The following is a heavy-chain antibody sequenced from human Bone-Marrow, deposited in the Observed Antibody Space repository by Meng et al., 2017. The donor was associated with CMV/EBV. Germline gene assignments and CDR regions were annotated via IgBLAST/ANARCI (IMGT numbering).Heavy chain of an antibody. J-gene: IGHJ5*02. CDR2: INPSGGST. CDR3: ARDPNDYGDYSWFDP. CDR1: GYTFTSYY. Sequence: ASVKVSCKASGYTFTSYYMHWVRQAPGQGLEWMGIINPSGGSTSYAQKFQGRVTMTRDTSTSTVYMELSSLRSEDTAVYYCARDPNDYGDYSWFDPWSQGTLVTVSS. V-gene: IGHV1-46*01. D-gene: IGHD4-17*01.